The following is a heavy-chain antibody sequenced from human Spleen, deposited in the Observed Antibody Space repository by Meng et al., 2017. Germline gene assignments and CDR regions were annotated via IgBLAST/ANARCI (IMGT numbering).Heavy chain of an antibody. D-gene: IGHD1-26*01. CDR2: IIPILGIA. J-gene: IGHJ4*02. Sequence: QVQLVQSGADVKKHADSVKVSCKTSGGTFSSYTISWVRQAPGQGLEWMGRIIPILGIANNAQKFQGRVTITANKSTSTAYMELSSLRSDDTAVYYCARDPTEVGAFDYWGQGTLVTVSS. CDR1: GGTFSSYT. CDR3: ARDPTEVGAFDY. V-gene: IGHV1-69*08.